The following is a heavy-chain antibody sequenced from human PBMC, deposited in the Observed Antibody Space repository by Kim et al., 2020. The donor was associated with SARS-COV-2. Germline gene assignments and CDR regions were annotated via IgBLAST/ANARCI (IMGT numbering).Heavy chain of an antibody. D-gene: IGHD3-22*01. CDR1: GFTFDDYA. CDR2: ISWNSGSI. V-gene: IGHV3-9*01. Sequence: GGSLRLSCAASGFTFDDYAMHWVRQAPGKGLEWVSGISWNSGSIGYADSVKGRFTISRDNAKNSLYLQMNSLRAEDTALYYCAKGIGYYDSSGYYLPRFDYWGQGTLVTVSS. CDR3: AKGIGYYDSSGYYLPRFDY. J-gene: IGHJ4*02.